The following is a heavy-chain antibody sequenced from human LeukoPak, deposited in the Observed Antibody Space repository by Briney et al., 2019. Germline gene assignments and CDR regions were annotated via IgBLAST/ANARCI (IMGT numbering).Heavy chain of an antibody. V-gene: IGHV3-23*01. CDR3: ALSGYGDRDH. J-gene: IGHJ4*02. CDR1: GLTLSSHA. CDR2: NSASGGNA. Sequence: GGSLRLSCAASGLTLSSHAMSWVRQAPGKGLEWVSTNSASGGNAYYADSVKGRFTISRDNSKNMVYLQMDSLRAEDTAVYYCALSGYGDRDHWGQGTLVTVSS. D-gene: IGHD3-22*01.